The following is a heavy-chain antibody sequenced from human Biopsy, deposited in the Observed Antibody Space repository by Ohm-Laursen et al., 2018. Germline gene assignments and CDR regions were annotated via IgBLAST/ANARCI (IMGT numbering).Heavy chain of an antibody. CDR1: GYTFTGYH. Sequence: EASVKVSCKASGYTFTGYHVHWVRQAPGQGLEWMGWINAKTGDTNYAQKFQGRVTMTRDTSISTAYVDLGSLRSDDPAVYYCTRGGYYYDSLAYYYWFDPWGQGTLVTVSS. V-gene: IGHV1-2*02. CDR2: INAKTGDT. D-gene: IGHD3-22*01. CDR3: TRGGYYYDSLAYYYWFDP. J-gene: IGHJ5*02.